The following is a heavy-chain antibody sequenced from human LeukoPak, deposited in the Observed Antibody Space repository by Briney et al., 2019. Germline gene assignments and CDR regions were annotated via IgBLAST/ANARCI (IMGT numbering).Heavy chain of an antibody. CDR1: GFTFNNAW. J-gene: IGHJ4*02. V-gene: IGHV3-15*01. D-gene: IGHD3-22*01. Sequence: GGSLRLSCATSGFTFNNAWMNWVRQAPGKGLEWVCRIKSKGDGGTTDYAAPVKGRFTISRDDSKNTLCLQMNSLKTEDTAVYYCTTRITMIVVVINYWGQGTLVTVSS. CDR2: IKSKGDGGTT. CDR3: TTRITMIVVVINY.